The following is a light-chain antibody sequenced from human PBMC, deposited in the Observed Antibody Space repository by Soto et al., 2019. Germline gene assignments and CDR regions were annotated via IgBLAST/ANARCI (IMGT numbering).Light chain of an antibody. CDR1: SGDIGGYNF. J-gene: IGLJ2*01. CDR2: EVR. Sequence: QSVLTQPASVSGSPGQSITISCSGSSGDIGGYNFVSWYQHLPGKAPKLIIFEVRFRPSGVSNRFSGSKSGDTASLTISNLLPDDEADYYCSSYTSTGSLIVFGGGTKLTVL. V-gene: IGLV2-14*01. CDR3: SSYTSTGSLIV.